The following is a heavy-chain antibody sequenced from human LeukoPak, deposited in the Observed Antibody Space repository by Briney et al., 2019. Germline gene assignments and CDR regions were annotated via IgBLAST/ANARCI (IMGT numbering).Heavy chain of an antibody. V-gene: IGHV3-21*01. Sequence: SGGSLRLSCAASGFTFSSYSMNWVRQAPGKGLEWFSSMSSDSKSIYYADSVKGRFTISRDNAKNSLFLQMDSLRAEDTALYYCTRGSYGDYGYWGQGTLVTVSS. CDR3: TRGSYGDYGY. D-gene: IGHD4-17*01. CDR1: GFTFSSYS. CDR2: MSSDSKSI. J-gene: IGHJ4*02.